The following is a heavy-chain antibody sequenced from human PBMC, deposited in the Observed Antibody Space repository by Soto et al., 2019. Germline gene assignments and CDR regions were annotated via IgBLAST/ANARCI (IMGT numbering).Heavy chain of an antibody. V-gene: IGHV3-30*18. CDR3: AKDRFKALDY. Sequence: GGSLRLSCAVSGFTFSSFWMHWVRQAPGKGLEWVAVISYDGSNKYYADSVKGRFTISRDNSKNTLYLQMNSLRAEDTAVYYCAKDRFKALDYWGQGTLVTVSS. CDR1: GFTFSSFW. CDR2: ISYDGSNK. J-gene: IGHJ4*02.